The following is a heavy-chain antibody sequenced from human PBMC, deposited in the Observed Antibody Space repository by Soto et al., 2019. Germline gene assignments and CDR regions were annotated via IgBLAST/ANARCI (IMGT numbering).Heavy chain of an antibody. D-gene: IGHD1-7*01. J-gene: IGHJ6*02. V-gene: IGHV1-46*01. CDR3: ASDFRHWNYGRYGMDV. CDR1: GYTFTSYY. Sequence: GPSVKVSCKASGYTFTSYYMHWVRQAPGQGLEWMGIINPSGGSTSYAQKFQGRVTMTRDTSTSTVYMELSSLRSEDTAVYYCASDFRHWNYGRYGMDVWGQGTTVTVSS. CDR2: INPSGGST.